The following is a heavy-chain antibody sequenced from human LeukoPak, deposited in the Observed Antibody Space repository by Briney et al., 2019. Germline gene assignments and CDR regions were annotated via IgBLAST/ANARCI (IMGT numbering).Heavy chain of an antibody. V-gene: IGHV1-2*02. J-gene: IGHJ5*02. D-gene: IGHD3-10*02. CDR2: INPNSGGT. Sequence: GASVKVSCKASGYTFTGSYLHWVRQAPGQGLEWMGWINPNSGGTNYAQKFQGRASMTRDTSISTVYMELSRLTSDDTAVYYCARMFQTVTNWFDPWGQGTLVTVSS. CDR3: ARMFQTVTNWFDP. CDR1: GYTFTGSY.